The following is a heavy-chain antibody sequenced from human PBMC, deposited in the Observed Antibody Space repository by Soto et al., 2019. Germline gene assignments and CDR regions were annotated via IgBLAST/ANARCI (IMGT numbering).Heavy chain of an antibody. Sequence: PGESLKISCKGSGFTFTSYWISWVRQMPGKGLEWMGIIYPGDSDTRYSPSFQGQVTISADKSISTAYLQWSSLKASDTAVYYCARRAYSTEDLDYWGQGTPVTVSS. CDR2: IYPGDSDT. V-gene: IGHV5-51*01. CDR3: ARRAYSTEDLDY. D-gene: IGHD6-13*01. J-gene: IGHJ4*02. CDR1: GFTFTSYW.